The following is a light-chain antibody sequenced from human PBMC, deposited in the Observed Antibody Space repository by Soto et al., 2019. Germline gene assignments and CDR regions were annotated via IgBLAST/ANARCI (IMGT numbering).Light chain of an antibody. V-gene: IGKV3-15*01. CDR1: ESVRTN. CDR3: QQYNNWPPRT. J-gene: IGKJ1*01. CDR2: GAS. Sequence: ETVMTQTPATLSVSPGEPASLSCRASESVRTNLAWYQQKPGQAPRLLIYGASTRATGIPARFSGSGSGTEFTLTISSLQSEDLAVYYCQQYNNWPPRTFGQGTKVDIK.